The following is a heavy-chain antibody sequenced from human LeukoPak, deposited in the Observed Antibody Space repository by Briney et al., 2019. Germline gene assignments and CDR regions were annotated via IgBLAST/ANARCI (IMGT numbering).Heavy chain of an antibody. J-gene: IGHJ4*02. CDR1: GFTFSSYW. Sequence: GGSLRLSCAASGFTFSSYWTSWVRQAPGKGLEWVANIKQDGSEKYYVDSVKGRFTISRDNAKNSLYLQMNSLRAEDTAVYYCARDPRDYWGQGTLVTVSS. V-gene: IGHV3-7*01. CDR2: IKQDGSEK. CDR3: ARDPRDY.